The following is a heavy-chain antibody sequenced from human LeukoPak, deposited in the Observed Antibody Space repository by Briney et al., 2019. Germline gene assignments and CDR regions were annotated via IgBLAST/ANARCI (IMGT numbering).Heavy chain of an antibody. CDR1: GYTFTSYA. J-gene: IGHJ4*02. Sequence: ASVKVSCKASGYTFTSYAMHWARQAPGQTLEWIGWINAGNGNTKYSQKFQGRVTITRDTSASTAYMELSSLRSEDTAVYYSARRSYDILTGYYTLDYWGQGTLVTVSS. CDR2: INAGNGNT. D-gene: IGHD3-9*01. CDR3: ARRSYDILTGYYTLDY. V-gene: IGHV1-3*01.